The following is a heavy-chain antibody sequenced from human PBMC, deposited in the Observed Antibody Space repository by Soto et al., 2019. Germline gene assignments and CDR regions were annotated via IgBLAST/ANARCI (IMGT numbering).Heavy chain of an antibody. V-gene: IGHV3-33*01. CDR1: GFTFSSYG. CDR3: ARGGYGGQGQAFDI. CDR2: IWYDGSNK. D-gene: IGHD4-17*01. J-gene: IGHJ3*02. Sequence: GGSLRLSCAASGFTFSSYGMHWVRQAPGKGLEWVAVIWYDGSNKYYADSVKGRFTISRDNSKNTLYLQMNSLRAEDTAVYYCARGGYGGQGQAFDIWGQGTMVTVSS.